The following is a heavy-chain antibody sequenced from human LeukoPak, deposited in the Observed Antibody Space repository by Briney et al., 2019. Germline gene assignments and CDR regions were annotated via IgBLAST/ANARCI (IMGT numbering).Heavy chain of an antibody. D-gene: IGHD3/OR15-3a*01. CDR2: INSNGGST. J-gene: IGHJ6*02. CDR3: VKGTGTKYYYYGMDV. CDR1: GFAFSNYA. Sequence: GGSLRLSCSASGFAFSNYATNWVRQAPGKGLEYVAGINSNGGSTYYADSVKGRFTMSGDNSKDTLYLQMSSLRAEDTAVYYCVKGTGTKYYYYGMDVWGQGTTVTVSS. V-gene: IGHV3-64D*06.